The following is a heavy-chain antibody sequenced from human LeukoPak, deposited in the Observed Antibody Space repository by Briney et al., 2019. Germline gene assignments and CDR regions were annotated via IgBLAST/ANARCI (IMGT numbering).Heavy chain of an antibody. CDR3: VRDDSNGFDY. V-gene: IGHV3-74*01. J-gene: IGHJ4*02. Sequence: GGSLRLSCAAPGLNFSNFWMLWVRQVPGKGQACDSRIDSAGGGTAYADSVKGRFSIPRDNSKNTLVLQMNFLRVEDTGVYYCVRDDSNGFDYWGPGAMVTVSS. CDR2: IDSAGGGT. D-gene: IGHD5-18*01. CDR1: GLNFSNFW.